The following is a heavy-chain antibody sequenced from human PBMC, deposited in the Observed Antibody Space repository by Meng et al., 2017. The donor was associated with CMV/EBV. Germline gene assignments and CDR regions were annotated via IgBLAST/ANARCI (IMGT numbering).Heavy chain of an antibody. CDR1: GFTFSSYA. V-gene: IGHV3-30*04. Sequence: GESLKISCAASGFTFSSYAMRWVRQAPGKGLEWVAVISYDGSNKYYADSVKGRFTISRDNSKNTLYLQMNSLRAEDTAVYYCARNIERYCGGDCPPTYYYYGMDVWGQGTTVTVSS. CDR3: ARNIERYCGGDCPPTYYYYGMDV. CDR2: ISYDGSNK. D-gene: IGHD2-21*01. J-gene: IGHJ6*02.